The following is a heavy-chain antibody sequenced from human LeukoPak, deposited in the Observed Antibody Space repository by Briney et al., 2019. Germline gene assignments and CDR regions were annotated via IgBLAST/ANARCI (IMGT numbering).Heavy chain of an antibody. V-gene: IGHV3-23*01. Sequence: GGSLRLSCAASGFTFSSYAMNWVRQAPGKGLEWASGAGSTGVSTYYADSVKGRFTVSGDNSKNTLSLQMNSLGAEDTAVYYCAKDPGVVPAHYFDYWGQGTLVTVSS. CDR1: GFTFSSYA. CDR3: AKDPGVVPAHYFDY. J-gene: IGHJ4*02. CDR2: AGSTGVST. D-gene: IGHD2-2*01.